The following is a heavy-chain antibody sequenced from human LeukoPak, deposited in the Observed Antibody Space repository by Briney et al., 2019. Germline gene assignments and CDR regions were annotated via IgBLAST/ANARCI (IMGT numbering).Heavy chain of an antibody. J-gene: IGHJ5*02. Sequence: GGSLRLSCEASGLSFTNYAMMWVRQAPGKGLQWISTLTGYGGAYYADSGEGRFIISRDISKNTMFLQMYSLRAEDTSVYYCAKGAAAGKVDWFDPWGQGTLVTVSS. CDR3: AKGAAAGKVDWFDP. D-gene: IGHD6-13*01. CDR2: LTGYGGA. CDR1: GLSFTNYA. V-gene: IGHV3-23*01.